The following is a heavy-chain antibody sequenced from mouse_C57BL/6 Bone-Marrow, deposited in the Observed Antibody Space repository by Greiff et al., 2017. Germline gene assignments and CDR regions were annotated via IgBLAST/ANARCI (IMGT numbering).Heavy chain of an antibody. Sequence: VQLQQPGAELVRPGPSVKLSCTASGYTFTSYWMSWVQQRPGQGLEWIGVIDPSVSYTNYTQKLKGKATLTVDTSSSTSYMQLSSLTSEDSAFYYCARGVPFDYWGQGTTLTVSS. CDR1: GYTFTSYW. CDR3: ARGVPFDY. V-gene: IGHV1-59*01. CDR2: IDPSVSYT. J-gene: IGHJ2*01.